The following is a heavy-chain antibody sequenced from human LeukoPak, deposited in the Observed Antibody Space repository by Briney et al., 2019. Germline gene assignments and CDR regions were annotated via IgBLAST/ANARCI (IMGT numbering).Heavy chain of an antibody. Sequence: GGSLRLSCAASGFTFSSYAMSWVRQAPGKGLEWVSAISGSGGSTYYADSVKGRFTISRDNSKNTLYLQMNSLRAEDTAVYYCAREEDIVVVVAATRGGMDVWGQGTTVTVSS. CDR3: AREEDIVVVVAATRGGMDV. D-gene: IGHD2-15*01. J-gene: IGHJ6*02. V-gene: IGHV3-23*01. CDR1: GFTFSSYA. CDR2: ISGSGGST.